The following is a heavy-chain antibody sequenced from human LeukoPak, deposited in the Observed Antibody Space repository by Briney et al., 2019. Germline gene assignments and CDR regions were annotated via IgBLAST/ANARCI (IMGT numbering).Heavy chain of an antibody. CDR1: GSTFRSYG. Sequence: PGGSLRLSCAASGSTFRSYGMHWVRQAPGKGLEWVAVISYDGSHKYYADSVKGRFSISRDNSKNTLYLQMNSLRAYDTAVYYCAKGARGDTVTSIVGLNWFDPWGQGTLVTVSS. J-gene: IGHJ5*02. V-gene: IGHV3-30*18. D-gene: IGHD4-17*01. CDR2: ISYDGSHK. CDR3: AKGARGDTVTSIVGLNWFDP.